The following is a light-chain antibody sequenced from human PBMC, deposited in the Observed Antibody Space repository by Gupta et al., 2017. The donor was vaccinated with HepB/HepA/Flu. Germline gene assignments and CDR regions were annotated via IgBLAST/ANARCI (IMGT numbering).Light chain of an antibody. Sequence: QSALTQPAPVPGSLGQSITFPCPGTNRDVGPYNHVFWYQQHPGKPPKLIIYDVNNRPSGVSDRFSGSKSGNTASLTISGLQTDDEADYFCSSYTSVSTFPYVFGTGTKVTVL. CDR3: SSYTSVSTFPYV. CDR1: NRDVGPYNH. CDR2: DVN. J-gene: IGLJ1*01. V-gene: IGLV2-14*03.